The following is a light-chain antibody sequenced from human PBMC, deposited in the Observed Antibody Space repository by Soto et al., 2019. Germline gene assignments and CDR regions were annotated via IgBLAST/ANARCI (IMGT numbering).Light chain of an antibody. J-gene: IGLJ2*01. CDR3: SSYTSSSTVV. Sequence: QSVLTQPASVSGSPGQSITISCTGTSSDVGGYHYVSWYQQHPGKAPKLMIYDVSSRPSGVSNRFSGSKSGNTASLAISGLQAEDEADYYCSSYTSSSTVVFGGGTKLTVL. CDR1: SSDVGGYHY. CDR2: DVS. V-gene: IGLV2-14*01.